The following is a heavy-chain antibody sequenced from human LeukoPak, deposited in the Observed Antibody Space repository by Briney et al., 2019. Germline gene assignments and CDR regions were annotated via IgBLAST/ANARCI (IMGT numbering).Heavy chain of an antibody. Sequence: NPSETLSLTCTVSGGSISSGSYYWSWIRQPAGKGLEWIGRIYTSGSTNYNPSLKSRVTISVDTSKNQFSLKLSSVTAADTAVYYCAREHKKAVGFLEWLLYDYWGQGTLVTVSS. D-gene: IGHD3-3*01. CDR2: IYTSGST. CDR1: GGSISSGSYY. J-gene: IGHJ4*02. CDR3: AREHKKAVGFLEWLLYDY. V-gene: IGHV4-61*02.